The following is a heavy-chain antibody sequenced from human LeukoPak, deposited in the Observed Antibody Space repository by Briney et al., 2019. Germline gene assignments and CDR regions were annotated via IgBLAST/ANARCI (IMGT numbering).Heavy chain of an antibody. Sequence: GRSLRLSCAASGFTFEDHVMHWVRQAPGKGLEWVSSISWSGDRIGYADAVKGRFTISRDNAKNSLFLQLNSLRVEDTALYYCAKDLEGSATTVWVQGTLVTVSS. D-gene: IGHD3-10*01. CDR2: ISWSGDRI. V-gene: IGHV3-9*01. J-gene: IGHJ4*02. CDR1: GFTFEDHV. CDR3: AKDLEGSATTV.